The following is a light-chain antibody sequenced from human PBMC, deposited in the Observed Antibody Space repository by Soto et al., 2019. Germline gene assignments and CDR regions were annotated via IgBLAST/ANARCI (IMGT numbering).Light chain of an antibody. CDR1: QSVSSN. J-gene: IGKJ5*01. V-gene: IGKV3-20*01. Sequence: THSRSTLSVSPGESATLSCRSSQSVSSNLAWYQQKPGQAPRLLIYGASSRATGIPDRFSGTGSETDFTLTISRLEPEDFAVYYCQQYDNSPITFGQGTRLEIK. CDR2: GAS. CDR3: QQYDNSPIT.